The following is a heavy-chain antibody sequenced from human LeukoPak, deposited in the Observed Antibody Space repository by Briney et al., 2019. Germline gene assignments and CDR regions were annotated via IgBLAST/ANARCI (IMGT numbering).Heavy chain of an antibody. CDR2: ISSSGSTI. CDR3: ARDYGGSSPFDY. D-gene: IGHD4-23*01. Sequence: GGSLRLSCAASGFTFSSYEMHWVRQAPGKGLEWVSYISSSGSTIYCADSVKGRFTISRDNAKNSLYLQMSSLRAEDTAVYYCARDYGGSSPFDYWGQGTLVTVSS. V-gene: IGHV3-48*03. CDR1: GFTFSSYE. J-gene: IGHJ4*02.